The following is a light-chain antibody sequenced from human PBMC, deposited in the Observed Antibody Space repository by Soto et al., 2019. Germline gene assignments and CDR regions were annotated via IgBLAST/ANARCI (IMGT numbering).Light chain of an antibody. J-gene: IGLJ2*01. V-gene: IGLV1-51*01. Sequence: QSALTQPPSVSAAPGQKVTISCSGSSSNIGNNYVSWYQHLPGTAPKLLIYDNTKRPSGIPDRFSGSKSGTSATLGISGLQTGDEADYYCGSWDSSLSGVIFGGGTKLTVL. CDR2: DNT. CDR1: SSNIGNNY. CDR3: GSWDSSLSGVI.